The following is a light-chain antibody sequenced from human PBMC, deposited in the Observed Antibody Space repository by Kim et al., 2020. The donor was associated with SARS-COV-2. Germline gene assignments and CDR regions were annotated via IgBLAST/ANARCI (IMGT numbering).Light chain of an antibody. CDR2: DVS. CDR1: STDVAGHYY. V-gene: IGLV2-14*03. Sequence: QSITISCTATSTDVAGHYYVSWYQHHPCKAPNLMIYDVSMRPSGVSTRFSGSKSGNAASLTIYGLQAEDEADYYFISYASSSTVLFGGGTKLTVL. CDR3: ISYASSSTVL. J-gene: IGLJ2*01.